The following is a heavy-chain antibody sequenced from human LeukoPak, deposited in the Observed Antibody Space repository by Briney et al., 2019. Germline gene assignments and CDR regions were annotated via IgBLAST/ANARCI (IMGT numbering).Heavy chain of an antibody. CDR1: GYTLTELS. J-gene: IGHJ4*02. D-gene: IGHD3-22*01. Sequence: GASVKVSCKVSGYTLTELSMHWVRQAPGKGLEWMGGFDPEDGETIYAQKFQGRVTMTEDTSTDTAYMELSSLRSEDTAVYYCATYYYDSSGYYLTSGYWGQGTLVTVSS. CDR2: FDPEDGET. CDR3: ATYYYDSSGYYLTSGY. V-gene: IGHV1-24*01.